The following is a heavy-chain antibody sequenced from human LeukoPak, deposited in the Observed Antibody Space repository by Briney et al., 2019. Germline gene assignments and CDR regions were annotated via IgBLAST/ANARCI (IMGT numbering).Heavy chain of an antibody. CDR2: IGNKASNYAT. J-gene: IGHJ4*02. CDR3: AGNYDSWTGLNY. V-gene: IGHV3-73*01. CDR1: GFTFSGSA. D-gene: IGHD3-3*01. Sequence: GGSLKLSCAASGFTFSGSAMHWVRQASGKGLEWVGHIGNKASNYATDYAPSLKGSFTISRDDSKDTAYLQVNSLKPEDTAVYYCAGNYDSWTGLNYWGLGTLVTVSA.